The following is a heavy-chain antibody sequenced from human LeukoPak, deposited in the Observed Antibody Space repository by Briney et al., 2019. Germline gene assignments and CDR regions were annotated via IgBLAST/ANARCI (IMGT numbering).Heavy chain of an antibody. Sequence: GGSLRLSCAASGFTFSNYAMSWVRQAPGKGLKWVSSISDSGDTPYYADSVKGLFTISRDNSKNTLYLQMSSLRAEDTAVYYCVQLLDDNPIRWYFGLWGRGTLVTVSS. D-gene: IGHD1-14*01. CDR1: GFTFSNYA. V-gene: IGHV3-23*01. CDR3: VQLLDDNPIRWYFGL. J-gene: IGHJ2*01. CDR2: ISDSGDTP.